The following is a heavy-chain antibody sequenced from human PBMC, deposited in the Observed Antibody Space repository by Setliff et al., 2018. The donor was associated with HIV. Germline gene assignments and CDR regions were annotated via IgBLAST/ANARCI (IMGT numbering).Heavy chain of an antibody. D-gene: IGHD1-26*01. J-gene: IGHJ6*03. Sequence: GGSLRLSCAASGFTLDDYAMHWVRQAPGKGLEWVSGISWNSGSIGYVGSVRGRFTSSRDNAKNSLYLQMNSLRAEDTALYYCAKLVVGFSGTSAYMDVWGKGTTVTVSS. CDR2: ISWNSGSI. CDR1: GFTLDDYA. CDR3: AKLVVGFSGTSAYMDV. V-gene: IGHV3-9*01.